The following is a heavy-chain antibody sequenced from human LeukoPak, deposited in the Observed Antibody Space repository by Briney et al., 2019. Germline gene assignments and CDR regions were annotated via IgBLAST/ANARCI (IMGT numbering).Heavy chain of an antibody. CDR3: AKVRGMTTSYMDV. V-gene: IGHV3-33*06. J-gene: IGHJ6*03. CDR2: IWYDGSNK. D-gene: IGHD4-11*01. Sequence: GGSLRLSCAASGFTFSSYGMHWVRQAPGKGLEWVAVIWYDGSNKYYAHSVKGRFTISRDNSKNTLYLHMNSLTAEDTAVYYCAKVRGMTTSYMDVWGKGATVTLSS. CDR1: GFTFSSYG.